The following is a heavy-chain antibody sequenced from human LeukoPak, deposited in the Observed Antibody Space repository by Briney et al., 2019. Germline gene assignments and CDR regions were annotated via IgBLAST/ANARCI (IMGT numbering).Heavy chain of an antibody. CDR3: TRSVRNGHIDY. CDR2: MNPNSGNT. CDR1: GYTFTSYG. V-gene: IGHV1-8*02. Sequence: ASVKFSCKASGYTFTSYGISWVRQAPGQGLEWMGWMNPNSGNTGYAQKFQGRVTMTRSTSINTAYMELSSLTFEDTAVYYCTRSVRNGHIDYWGQGTLVTVSS. J-gene: IGHJ4*02. D-gene: IGHD2-21*01.